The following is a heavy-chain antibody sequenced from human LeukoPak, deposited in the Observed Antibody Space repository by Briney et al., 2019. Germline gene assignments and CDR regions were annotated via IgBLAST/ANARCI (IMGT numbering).Heavy chain of an antibody. J-gene: IGHJ4*02. CDR1: GGSISSYY. Sequence: SETLSLTCTVSGGSISSYYWSWIRQPPGKGLEWIGEINHSGSTNYNPSLKSRVTISIDTSKNQFSLKLSSVTAADTAVYYCARGQPLMVRGVKIDYWGQGTLVTVSS. D-gene: IGHD3-10*01. V-gene: IGHV4-34*01. CDR3: ARGQPLMVRGVKIDY. CDR2: INHSGST.